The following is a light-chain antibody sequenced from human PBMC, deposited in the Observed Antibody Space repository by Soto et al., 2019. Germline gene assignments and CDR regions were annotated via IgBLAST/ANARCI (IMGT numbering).Light chain of an antibody. CDR1: QSISSW. CDR2: KAS. V-gene: IGKV1-5*03. CDR3: QQYDSYWYT. J-gene: IGKJ2*01. Sequence: DIQMTQSPSTLSASVGDRVTITCRASQSISSWLAWYQQKPGKAPKLLIYKASSLESGVPSRFSGSGSGTEFSLTISSLQPEDFATYYCQQYDSYWYTFGQGTKLEI.